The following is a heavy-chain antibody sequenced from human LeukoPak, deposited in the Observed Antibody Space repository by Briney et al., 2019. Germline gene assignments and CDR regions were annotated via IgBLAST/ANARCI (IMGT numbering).Heavy chain of an antibody. CDR2: INSDGSST. CDR3: AKVCCSGDNY. Sequence: GGSLRLSCAASGFTFSSYWMHWVRQAPGKGLVWVSRINSDGSSTSYADSVKGRFTISRDNSKNMLYLQMNSLRAEDTAVYYCAKVCCSGDNYWGQGTLVTVSS. D-gene: IGHD2-15*01. V-gene: IGHV3-74*01. J-gene: IGHJ4*02. CDR1: GFTFSSYW.